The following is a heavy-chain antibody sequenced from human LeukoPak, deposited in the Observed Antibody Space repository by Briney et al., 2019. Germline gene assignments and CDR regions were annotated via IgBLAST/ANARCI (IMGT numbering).Heavy chain of an antibody. Sequence: SETLSLTCTVSGGSISSNYWSWIRQPPGKGLEWIGEINHSGSTNYNPSLKSRVTISVDTSKNQFSLKLSSVTAADTAVYYCARAVTDFDYWGQGTLVTVSS. CDR1: GGSISSNY. V-gene: IGHV4-34*01. D-gene: IGHD4-17*01. CDR2: INHSGST. J-gene: IGHJ4*02. CDR3: ARAVTDFDY.